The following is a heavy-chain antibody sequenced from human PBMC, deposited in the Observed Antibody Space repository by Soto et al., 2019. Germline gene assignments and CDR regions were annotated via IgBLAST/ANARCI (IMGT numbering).Heavy chain of an antibody. J-gene: IGHJ4*02. Sequence: GESLKISCAASGFTFSSYVMSWVRQAPGKGLEWVSAISGSGGSTYYADSVKGRFTISRDNSKNTLYLQMNSLRAEDTAVYYCAKTGYCSSTSCYLRFLEWLFNFDYWGQGTLVTVSS. CDR2: ISGSGGST. V-gene: IGHV3-23*01. CDR3: AKTGYCSSTSCYLRFLEWLFNFDY. D-gene: IGHD2-2*03. CDR1: GFTFSSYV.